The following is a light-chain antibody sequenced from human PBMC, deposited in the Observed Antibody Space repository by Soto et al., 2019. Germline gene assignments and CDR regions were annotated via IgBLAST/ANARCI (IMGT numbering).Light chain of an antibody. V-gene: IGLV2-11*01. CDR2: DVS. CDR1: SSDVGAYDY. Sequence: QSVLTQPRPVSGSPGQSVTISCTGTSSDVGAYDYVSWYQQHPGKAPKLMIFDVSERPSGVPDRFSGSKSGNTASLTISGLQAEDEADYYCCSYAGRYALWVFGGGTKLTVL. J-gene: IGLJ3*02. CDR3: CSYAGRYALWV.